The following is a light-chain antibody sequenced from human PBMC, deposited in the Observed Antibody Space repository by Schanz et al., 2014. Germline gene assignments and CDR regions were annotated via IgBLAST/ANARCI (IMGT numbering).Light chain of an antibody. V-gene: IGLV2-14*03. CDR3: SSYTTSSTLL. CDR1: SSDLGGYNS. CDR2: DVS. J-gene: IGLJ3*02. Sequence: QSALTQPASVSGSPGQSITISCTGTSSDLGGYNSVSWYQQHPGKAPKLMIYDVSNRPSGVSNRFSGSKSGNTSSLTISGLQTEDEADYYCSSYTTSSTLLFGGGTKVTVL.